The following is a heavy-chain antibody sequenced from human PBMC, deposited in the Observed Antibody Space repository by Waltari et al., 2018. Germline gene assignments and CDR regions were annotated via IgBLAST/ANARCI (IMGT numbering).Heavy chain of an antibody. CDR1: GFTFSSYA. Sequence: QVQLVESGGGVVQPGRSLRLSCAASGFTFSSYAMHWVRQAPGKGVEWVAVISYDGSNKYYADSVKGRFTISRDNSKNTLYLQMNSLRAEDTAVYYCARVADREDYYYYYGMDVWGQGTTVTVSS. D-gene: IGHD1-26*01. J-gene: IGHJ6*02. CDR2: ISYDGSNK. V-gene: IGHV3-30-3*01. CDR3: ARVADREDYYYYYGMDV.